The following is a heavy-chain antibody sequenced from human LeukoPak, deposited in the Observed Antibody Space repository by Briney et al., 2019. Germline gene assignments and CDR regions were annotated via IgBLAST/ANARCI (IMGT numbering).Heavy chain of an antibody. CDR2: IYSGGNT. D-gene: IGHD2/OR15-2a*01. CDR1: GFTVSSNY. J-gene: IGHJ3*02. Sequence: GGSLRLSCAASGFTVSSNYMSWVRQAPGKGLECVSVIYSGGNTYYADSVKGRFTISRDNSKNTLYLRMNSLKAEDTAVYYCARDYPLRSKRVAFDIWGQGTMVTVSS. V-gene: IGHV3-66*02. CDR3: ARDYPLRSKRVAFDI.